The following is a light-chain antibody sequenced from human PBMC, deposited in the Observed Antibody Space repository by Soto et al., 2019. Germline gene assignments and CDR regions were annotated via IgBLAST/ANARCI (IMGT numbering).Light chain of an antibody. Sequence: DIVMSQTPLSLSVTPGQPASISCRSSQSLLSSGGETYLFWYLQRPGQSPQLLIYEVSNRISAVPDRFSGSGSGTDFTLKISRVEADDFGSYYCQQYNNYPWTFGQGTKVDIK. CDR2: EVS. J-gene: IGKJ1*01. CDR1: QSLLSSGGETY. V-gene: IGKV2D-29*02. CDR3: QQYNNYPWT.